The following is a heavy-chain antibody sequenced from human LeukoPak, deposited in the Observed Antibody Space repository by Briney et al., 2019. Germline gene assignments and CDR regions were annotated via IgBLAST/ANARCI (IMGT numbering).Heavy chain of an antibody. D-gene: IGHD6-13*01. CDR3: ARDELGIAAAGGWFDP. J-gene: IGHJ5*02. CDR2: ISSSSSYI. CDR1: GFTFSSYS. V-gene: IGHV3-21*01. Sequence: GGSLRLSCAASGFTFSSYSMNWVRQAPGKGLEWVSSISSSSSYIYYADSVKGRFTISRDNAKNSLYLQMNSLRAEDTAVYYCARDELGIAAAGGWFDPWGQGTLVTVSS.